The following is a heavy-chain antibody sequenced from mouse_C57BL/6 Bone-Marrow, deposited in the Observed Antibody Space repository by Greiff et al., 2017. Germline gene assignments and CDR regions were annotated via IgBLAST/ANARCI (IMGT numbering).Heavy chain of an antibody. CDR1: GFTFSSYG. D-gene: IGHD1-1*01. J-gene: IGHJ4*01. V-gene: IGHV5-6*03. Sequence: EVKLVESGGGLVKPGGSLKLSCAASGFTFSSYGMSWVRQTPEKRLEWVATISSGGSYTYYPDSVKGRFPISRDNAKNTLYLQMSSLKSEDTAMYYCARQYPPHDGSSYAMDYWGQGTSVTVSS. CDR3: ARQYPPHDGSSYAMDY. CDR2: ISSGGSYT.